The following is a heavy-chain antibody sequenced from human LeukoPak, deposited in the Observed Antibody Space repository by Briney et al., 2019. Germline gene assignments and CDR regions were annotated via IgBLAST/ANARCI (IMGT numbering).Heavy chain of an antibody. J-gene: IGHJ3*02. V-gene: IGHV3-48*03. Sequence: PGGSLRLSCAASGFTFSSYEMNWVRQAPGKGLEWVSYISSSGSTIYYADSVKGRFTISRDNAKNSLYLQMNSLRAEDTAVYYCARLVGYDSSGYQTDAFDIWGQGTMVTVSS. CDR2: ISSSGSTI. CDR1: GFTFSSYE. D-gene: IGHD3-22*01. CDR3: ARLVGYDSSGYQTDAFDI.